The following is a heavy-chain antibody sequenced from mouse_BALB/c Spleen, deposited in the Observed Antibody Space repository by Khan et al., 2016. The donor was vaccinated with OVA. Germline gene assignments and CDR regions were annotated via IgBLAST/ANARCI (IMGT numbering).Heavy chain of an antibody. Sequence: QVQLQQSGPELVKPGASVKMSCKASGYTFTDYVINWVKQRTGQGLEWIGDIFPGGGSSYYNEKFKGKAKLNADKSSHTAYMQFSSTTFEDSAVYFCARGGYSVFAYWGQGTLVTVSA. J-gene: IGHJ3*01. CDR3: ARGGYSVFAY. CDR1: GYTFTDYV. CDR2: IFPGGGSS. D-gene: IGHD2-3*01. V-gene: IGHV1-77*01.